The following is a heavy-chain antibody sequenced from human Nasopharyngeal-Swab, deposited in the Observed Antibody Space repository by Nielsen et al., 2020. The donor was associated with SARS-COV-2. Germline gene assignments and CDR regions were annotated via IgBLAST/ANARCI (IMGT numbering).Heavy chain of an antibody. CDR1: GFTFSSYS. CDR3: ARINRPYYDIWSGLTPPGIGYYYYYGMDV. D-gene: IGHD3-3*01. V-gene: IGHV3-21*01. J-gene: IGHJ6*02. CDR2: ISSSSSYI. Sequence: GESLKISCAASGFTFSSYSMNWVRQAPGKGLEWVSSISSSSSYIYYADSVKGRFTISRDNAKNSLYLQMNSLRAEDTAVYYCARINRPYYDIWSGLTPPGIGYYYYYGMDVWGQGTTVTVSS.